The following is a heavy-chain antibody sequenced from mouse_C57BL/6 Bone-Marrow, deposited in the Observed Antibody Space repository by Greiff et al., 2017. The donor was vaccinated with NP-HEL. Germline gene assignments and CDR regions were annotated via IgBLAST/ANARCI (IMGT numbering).Heavy chain of an antibody. V-gene: IGHV5-12*01. J-gene: IGHJ1*03. Sequence: EVMLVESGGGLVRPGGSLKLSCAASGFTFSDYYMYWVRQTPEKRLEWVAYISNGGGSTYYPDTVKGRFTISRDNAKNTLYLQMSRLKSEDTAMYYCASGGLYSWYFDVWGTGTTVTVSS. CDR3: ASGGLYSWYFDV. D-gene: IGHD2-12*01. CDR2: ISNGGGST. CDR1: GFTFSDYY.